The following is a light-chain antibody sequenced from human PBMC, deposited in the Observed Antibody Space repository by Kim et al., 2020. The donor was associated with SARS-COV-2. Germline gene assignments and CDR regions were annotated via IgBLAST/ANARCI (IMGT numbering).Light chain of an antibody. CDR1: QDIANY. Sequence: ASVGEGATITCRASQDIANYLAWYQQKPGKVPKLLVYAASALKSGVPSRFSGNRSGTDFTLTISNLQPEDVATYYCQKYDSAPWTFGQGTKVDIK. J-gene: IGKJ1*01. CDR2: AAS. CDR3: QKYDSAPWT. V-gene: IGKV1-27*01.